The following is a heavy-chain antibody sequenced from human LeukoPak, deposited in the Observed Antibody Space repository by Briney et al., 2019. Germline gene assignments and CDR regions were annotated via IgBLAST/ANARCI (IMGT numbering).Heavy chain of an antibody. D-gene: IGHD2-2*01. V-gene: IGHV1-2*02. CDR3: ARVRVNSCDY. CDR2: IRGDTGDT. Sequence: ASVTISCNSSGSALSDYNMHWVRQAPGQGLEWMGWIRGDTGDTDSPQKFRGRVTMTRDTSTDTAYLELSRLRYDDTAIYFCARVRVNSCDYWGQGTLVTVSS. CDR1: GSALSDYN. J-gene: IGHJ4*02.